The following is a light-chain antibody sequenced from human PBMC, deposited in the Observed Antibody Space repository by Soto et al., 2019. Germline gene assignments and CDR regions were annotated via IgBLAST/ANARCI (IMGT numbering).Light chain of an antibody. CDR1: SSDVGGYNY. CDR3: SSYTSSSTLLYV. V-gene: IGLV2-14*01. CDR2: DVS. J-gene: IGLJ1*01. Sequence: QSVLTQPASVSGSPGHSITISCTGTSSDVGGYNYVSWYQQHPGKAPKLMIYDVSNRPSGVSNRLSGSKSGNTASLTISGLQAEDEADYYCSSYTSSSTLLYVFGTGTKVTVL.